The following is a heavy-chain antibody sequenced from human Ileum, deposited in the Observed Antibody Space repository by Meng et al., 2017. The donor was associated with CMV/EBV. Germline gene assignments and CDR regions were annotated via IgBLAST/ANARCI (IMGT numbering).Heavy chain of an antibody. V-gene: IGHV4-34*01. Sequence: QLQRWGAGLLKPSATLSLTCAVYGGSFSDYYWSWIRQPPGKGLEWIGEISHSGITNYNPSLKSRVTISIDTSKKQFSLKLSSVTAADTAVYYCARSRVYWYFDLWGRGTLVTVSS. CDR2: ISHSGIT. CDR3: ARSRVYWYFDL. J-gene: IGHJ2*01. CDR1: GGSFSDYY.